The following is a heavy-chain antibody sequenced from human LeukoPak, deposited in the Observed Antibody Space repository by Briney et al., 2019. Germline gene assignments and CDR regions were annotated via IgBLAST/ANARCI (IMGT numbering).Heavy chain of an antibody. CDR2: IKQDGSEK. V-gene: IGHV3-7*03. CDR1: GFIFSSYW. CDR3: ASLWFGESNHYYGVDV. Sequence: PGGSLRLSCAASGFIFSSYWMSWVRQAPGKGLEWVANIKQDGSEKYYVDSVKGRFTISRDNAKNSLYLQMNSLRAEDTAVYYCASLWFGESNHYYGVDVWGKGTTVTVSS. J-gene: IGHJ6*04. D-gene: IGHD3-10*01.